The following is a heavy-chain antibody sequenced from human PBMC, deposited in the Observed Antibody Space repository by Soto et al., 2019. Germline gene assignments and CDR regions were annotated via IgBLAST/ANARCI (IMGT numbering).Heavy chain of an antibody. CDR3: ARDSSGRGYYYYGMDV. V-gene: IGHV1-2*04. Sequence: ASVKVSCKASGYTFTGYYMHWVRQAPGQGLEWMGWINPNSGGTNYAQKFQGWVTMTRDTSISTAYMELSRLRSDDTVVYYCARDSSGRGYYYYGMDVWGQGTTVTVSS. D-gene: IGHD6-19*01. J-gene: IGHJ6*02. CDR2: INPNSGGT. CDR1: GYTFTGYY.